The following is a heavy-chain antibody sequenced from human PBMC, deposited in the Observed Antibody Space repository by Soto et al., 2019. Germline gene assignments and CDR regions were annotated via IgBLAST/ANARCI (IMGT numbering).Heavy chain of an antibody. Sequence: PGGCRRIGCAASGLTFRRNNMNWVRQAPGKGLEWVSSISISGDYLYYADSVKGRFIISXXXFXXSXXLXXSXXRDXDTAVYYCVRGVDDEDGAAAPLFYFENWG. V-gene: IGHV3-21*01. CDR1: GLTFRRNN. CDR3: VRGVDDEDGAAAPLFYFEN. D-gene: IGHD6-25*01. CDR2: ISISGDYL. J-gene: IGHJ6*01.